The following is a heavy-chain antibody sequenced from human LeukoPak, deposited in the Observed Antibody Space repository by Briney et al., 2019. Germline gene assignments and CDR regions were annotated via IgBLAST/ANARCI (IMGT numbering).Heavy chain of an antibody. Sequence: GGSLRLSCAASGFTFSTYCMHWVRQPPGKGLVWVSQICTDETTIRNADSVKGRFTISRDNSKNTLYLQMNSLRAEDTAVYYCAKGVADYFDYWGQGTLVTVSS. CDR1: GFTFSTYC. CDR3: AKGVADYFDY. CDR2: ICTDETTI. J-gene: IGHJ4*02. D-gene: IGHD3-3*01. V-gene: IGHV3-74*01.